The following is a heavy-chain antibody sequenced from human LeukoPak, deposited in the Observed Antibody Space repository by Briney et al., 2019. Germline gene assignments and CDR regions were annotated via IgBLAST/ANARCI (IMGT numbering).Heavy chain of an antibody. CDR3: ARHERWPNYYFDY. CDR1: GYSFTSYW. Sequence: GESLKISCKGSGYSFTSYWIGWVRQMPGKGLEWMGIIYPGDSDTRYSPSFQGQVTISADKSISTAYLQWSSLKASGTAMYYCARHERWPNYYFDYWGQGTLVTVSS. D-gene: IGHD5-24*01. J-gene: IGHJ4*02. V-gene: IGHV5-51*01. CDR2: IYPGDSDT.